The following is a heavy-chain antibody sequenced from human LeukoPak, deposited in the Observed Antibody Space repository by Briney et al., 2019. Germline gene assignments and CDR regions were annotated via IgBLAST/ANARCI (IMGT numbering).Heavy chain of an antibody. CDR3: AREERWLQAFDY. J-gene: IGHJ4*02. CDR1: GGSISSYY. Sequence: PSETLSLTCTVSGGSISSYYWSWIRQPPGKGLEWIGYIYYSGSTNYNPSLKSRVTISVETSKNQFSLKLSSVTAADTAVYYCAREERWLQAFDYWGQGTLVTVSS. CDR2: IYYSGST. D-gene: IGHD5-24*01. V-gene: IGHV4-59*01.